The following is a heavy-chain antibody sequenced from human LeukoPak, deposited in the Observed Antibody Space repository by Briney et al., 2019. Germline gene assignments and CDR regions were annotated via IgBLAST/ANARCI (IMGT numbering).Heavy chain of an antibody. CDR3: ARVSAAAGLFDY. CDR1: GFTFSSYW. CDR2: INTDGSST. J-gene: IGHJ4*02. V-gene: IGHV3-74*01. D-gene: IGHD6-13*01. Sequence: GGSLRLSCAASGFTFSSYWMHWVRQAPGKGLVWVSRINTDGSSTSYADSVKGRFTISRDNSKNTLYLQMNSLRAEDTAVYYCARVSAAAGLFDYWGQGTLVTVSS.